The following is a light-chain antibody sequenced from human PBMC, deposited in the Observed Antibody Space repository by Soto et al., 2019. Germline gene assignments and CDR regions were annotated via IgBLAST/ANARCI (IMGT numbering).Light chain of an antibody. J-gene: IGKJ1*01. Sequence: EMVMTQSPATLSVSPGQRASLSCRASQSVSTTVAWYHQKPGQAPRLIVYGASTRATGIPARFSGSGAGTDFTLTITSLKYEDFGVDFCQQYKDWPTTFGQGTQVDIK. V-gene: IGKV3D-15*01. CDR2: GAS. CDR3: QQYKDWPTT. CDR1: QSVSTT.